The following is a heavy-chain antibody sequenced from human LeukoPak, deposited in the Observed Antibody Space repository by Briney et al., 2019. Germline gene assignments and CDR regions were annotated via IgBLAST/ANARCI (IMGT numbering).Heavy chain of an antibody. J-gene: IGHJ5*02. Sequence: ASVKVSCKAFGYTFTGYYMHWGRQAPGQGLEWMGWINPNSGGAEYAQKFQGRVTMTRDTSISTAYMELSRLRSDATAGYYCAGGAFGGYDWFDPWGQGTLVTVSS. CDR2: INPNSGGA. D-gene: IGHD3-16*01. V-gene: IGHV1-2*02. CDR3: AGGAFGGYDWFDP. CDR1: GYTFTGYY.